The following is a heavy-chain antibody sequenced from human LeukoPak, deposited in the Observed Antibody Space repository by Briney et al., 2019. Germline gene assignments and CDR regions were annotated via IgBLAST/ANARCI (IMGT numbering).Heavy chain of an antibody. D-gene: IGHD5-24*01. V-gene: IGHV3-74*01. CDR3: ATAGNYYFDY. J-gene: IGHJ4*02. CDR2: INPDGSVT. Sequence: GGSLRLSCEASGFTFSSTWIHWVRQAPGKGLVWVSRINPDGSVTNYADSVKDRFTNSRDNAKNTLYLQMSSLRAEDTAVYYCATAGNYYFDYWGQGTLVTVSS. CDR1: GFTFSSTW.